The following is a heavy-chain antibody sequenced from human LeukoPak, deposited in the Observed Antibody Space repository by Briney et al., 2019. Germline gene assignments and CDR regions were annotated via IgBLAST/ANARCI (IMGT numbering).Heavy chain of an antibody. V-gene: IGHV3-48*01. J-gene: IGHJ3*02. CDR1: GITFSSSG. CDR3: ATADRGAFDI. Sequence: PGRSLRLSCAASGITFSSSGMHWVRQAPGKGLEWLSYITRSSSTIYYADSVKGRFTISRDNAKNSLYLQMNSLRVDDTAVYYCATADRGAFDIWGQGTMVIVSS. CDR2: ITRSSSTI.